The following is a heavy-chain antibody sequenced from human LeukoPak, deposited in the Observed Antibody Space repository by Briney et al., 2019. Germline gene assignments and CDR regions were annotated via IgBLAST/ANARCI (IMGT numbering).Heavy chain of an antibody. D-gene: IGHD2-2*02. CDR3: ATVSVSRIGVVVPAAITDYYYYMDV. J-gene: IGHJ6*03. CDR2: FDPEDGET. Sequence: ASVKVSCKVSGYTLTELSMHWVRQAPGKGLEWMGGFDPEDGETIYAQKFQGRVTMTEDTSTGTAYMELSSLRSEDTAVYYCATVSVSRIGVVVPAAITDYYYYMDVWGKGTTVTVSS. V-gene: IGHV1-24*01. CDR1: GYTLTELS.